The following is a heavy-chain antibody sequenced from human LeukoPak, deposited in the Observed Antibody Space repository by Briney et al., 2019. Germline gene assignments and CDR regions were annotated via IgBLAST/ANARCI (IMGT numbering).Heavy chain of an antibody. CDR1: GYTFTSYA. V-gene: IGHV7-4-1*02. J-gene: IGHJ6*03. CDR3: AMGYSYGPSDMDV. CDR2: INTNTGNP. D-gene: IGHD5-18*01. Sequence: ASVKVSCKASGYTFTSYAMNWVRQAPGRGLEWMGWINTNTGNPTYAQGFTGRFVFSLDTSVSTAYLQISSLKAEDTAVYYCAMGYSYGPSDMDVWGKGTTVTVSS.